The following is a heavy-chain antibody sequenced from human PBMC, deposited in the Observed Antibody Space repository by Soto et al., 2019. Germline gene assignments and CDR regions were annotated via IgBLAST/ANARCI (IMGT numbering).Heavy chain of an antibody. CDR1: GFTFSTYN. D-gene: IGHD3-22*01. CDR3: VRDYYDTSGYPNTFDM. J-gene: IGHJ3*02. CDR2: ISYTSSYT. V-gene: IGHV3-21*01. Sequence: PGGSLRLSCAASGFTFSTYNMNWVRQAPGKGLEWVSFISYTSSYTYYADSVKGRFTISRDNAKNSLYLDLTRLRAEDTAVYFCVRDYYDTSGYPNTFDMWGQGTMVTVSS.